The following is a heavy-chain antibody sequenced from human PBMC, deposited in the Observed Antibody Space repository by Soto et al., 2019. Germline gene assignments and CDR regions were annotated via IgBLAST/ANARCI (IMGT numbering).Heavy chain of an antibody. CDR2: ISTYNGDT. V-gene: IGHV1-18*01. CDR1: GYTFTISG. J-gene: IGHJ6*02. CDR3: AREGVAPYYYYGMDV. D-gene: IGHD5-12*01. Sequence: ASVKVPCKASGYTFTISGISWVRQAPGQGLEWMGRISTYNGDTNYAQTFQGRVTMTTDTSTSTVHMEVRSLRSDDTAVYYCAREGVAPYYYYGMDVWGQGTPVTVSS.